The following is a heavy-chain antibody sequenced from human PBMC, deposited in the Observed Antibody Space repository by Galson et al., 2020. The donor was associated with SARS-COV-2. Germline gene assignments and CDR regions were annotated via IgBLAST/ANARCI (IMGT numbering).Heavy chain of an antibody. CDR3: ARDIGAGYYRFDP. J-gene: IGHJ5*02. CDR1: GFTFSSYS. CDR2: ITRDSTNQ. D-gene: IGHD3-9*01. Sequence: GESLKISCAASGFTFSSYSMSWVRQAPGKGLEWISDITRDSTNQYYADSVRGRFTISRDDAKNSLFLQMNNLRDDDTAVYYCARDIGAGYYRFDPWGQGTLVTVSS. V-gene: IGHV3-48*02.